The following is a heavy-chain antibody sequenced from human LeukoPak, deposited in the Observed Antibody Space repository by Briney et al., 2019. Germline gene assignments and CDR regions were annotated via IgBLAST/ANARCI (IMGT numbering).Heavy chain of an antibody. Sequence: GGSLILSCAASGFTFSSYAMTWVRQAPGKGLEWVSSISVGSISTYYADSMKGRFTISRDNSKNTLYLQMNSLRAEDTATYYCAKGSDRYYYDYWGQGTLVTVSS. CDR1: GFTFSSYA. CDR2: ISVGSIST. J-gene: IGHJ4*02. V-gene: IGHV3-23*01. CDR3: AKGSDRYYYDY.